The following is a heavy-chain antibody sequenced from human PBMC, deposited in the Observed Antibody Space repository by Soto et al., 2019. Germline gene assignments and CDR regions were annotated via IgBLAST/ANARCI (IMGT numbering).Heavy chain of an antibody. Sequence: SGTLSPTCTVSGGSISTSKYYWAWIRQPPGKGLEWIGSIYSIGSTYYNPSLESRVTISVDTSKNQFSLRLSSVTAADTAVFYCVRHKHYSNYFDYWGQGTLVTVSS. J-gene: IGHJ4*02. CDR2: IYSIGST. D-gene: IGHD4-4*01. V-gene: IGHV4-39*01. CDR3: VRHKHYSNYFDY. CDR1: GGSISTSKYY.